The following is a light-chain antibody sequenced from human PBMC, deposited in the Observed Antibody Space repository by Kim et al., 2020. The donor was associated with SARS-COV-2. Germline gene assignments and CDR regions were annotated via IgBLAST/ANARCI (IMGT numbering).Light chain of an antibody. J-gene: IGLJ2*01. CDR2: KDS. CDR1: KLGDKY. CDR3: QAWDSSTSV. Sequence: VSQGQTADITFSGDKLGDKYACWYQQKPGQSPVLVIYKDSKRPSVILERFSGSNSGNTAPLTIIGTQAMDEADYYCQAWDSSTSVFGGGTQLPVL. V-gene: IGLV3-1*01.